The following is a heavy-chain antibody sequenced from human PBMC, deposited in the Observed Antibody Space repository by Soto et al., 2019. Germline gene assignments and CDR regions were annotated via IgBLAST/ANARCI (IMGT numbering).Heavy chain of an antibody. D-gene: IGHD2-2*01. Sequence: PGGSLRLSCAASGFTVSSNYMSWVRQAPGKGLEWVANIKQDGSEKYYVDSVKGRFTISRDNAKNSLYLQMNSLRAEDTAVYYCARDPPRVPAATPGDYYYVMDVWGQRTTVTVSS. V-gene: IGHV3-7*01. CDR2: IKQDGSEK. J-gene: IGHJ6*02. CDR3: ARDPPRVPAATPGDYYYVMDV. CDR1: GFTVSSNY.